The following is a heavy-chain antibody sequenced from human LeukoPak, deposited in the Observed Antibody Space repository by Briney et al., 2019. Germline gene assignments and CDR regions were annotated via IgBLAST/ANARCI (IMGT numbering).Heavy chain of an antibody. J-gene: IGHJ3*02. D-gene: IGHD2-21*02. CDR2: ISAYNGNT. V-gene: IGHV1-18*01. Sequence: ASVKVSCKAFGYTFTSYGVSWVRQAPGQGREWMGWISAYNGNTNYAQNLQGRVTMTTDTSTSTAYLELRSLRSDDTAVYYCARGAYCGGDCSSSDAFDIWGQGTMVSVSS. CDR1: GYTFTSYG. CDR3: ARGAYCGGDCSSSDAFDI.